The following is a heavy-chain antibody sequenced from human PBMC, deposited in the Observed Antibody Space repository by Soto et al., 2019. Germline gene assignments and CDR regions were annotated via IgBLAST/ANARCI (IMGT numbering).Heavy chain of an antibody. J-gene: IGHJ6*02. D-gene: IGHD2-15*01. Sequence: LRLSCVASGFNFNNYNLHWVRQAPSNSLESVAVISFDGTTDYYADSVKGRFTVSRDNFKNILSLQMDSLRPEDTAVYYCARDNRDCSAFNCYNPGRVFGLDVWGQGTTVTVSS. CDR3: ARDNRDCSAFNCYNPGRVFGLDV. V-gene: IGHV3-30-3*01. CDR2: ISFDGTTD. CDR1: GFNFNNYN.